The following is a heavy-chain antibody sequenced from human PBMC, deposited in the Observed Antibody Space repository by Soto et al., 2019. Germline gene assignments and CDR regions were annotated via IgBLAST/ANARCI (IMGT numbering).Heavy chain of an antibody. CDR1: GYTFTSYG. V-gene: IGHV1-18*04. Sequence: QVQLVQSGAEVKKPGASVKVSCKASGYTFTSYGISWVRQAPGQGLEWMGWISAYNGNTNYAQKLQGRVTMTTDTSTSTAYMELRSLRSDDTAVDYCARRGTSSTSRKNYYYYGMDVWGQGTTVTVSS. CDR2: ISAYNGNT. CDR3: ARRGTSSTSRKNYYYYGMDV. J-gene: IGHJ6*02. D-gene: IGHD2-2*01.